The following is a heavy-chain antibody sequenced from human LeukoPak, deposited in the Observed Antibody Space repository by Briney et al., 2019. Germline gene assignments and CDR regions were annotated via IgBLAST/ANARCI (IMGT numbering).Heavy chain of an antibody. J-gene: IGHJ4*02. Sequence: GRSLRLSCAGSGFTFRIYAMSWVRQAPGQGLEWVSAISGSGGSTYYADSVKGRFTISRDNSKNTLYLQMNSLRVEDTAVYYCAKPPYGRDVYNYFDYWGQGTPVTVSS. CDR1: GFTFRIYA. CDR3: AKPPYGRDVYNYFDY. V-gene: IGHV3-23*01. CDR2: ISGSGGST. D-gene: IGHD5-24*01.